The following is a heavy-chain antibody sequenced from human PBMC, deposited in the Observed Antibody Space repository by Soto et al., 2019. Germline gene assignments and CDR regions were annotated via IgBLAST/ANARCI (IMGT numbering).Heavy chain of an antibody. Sequence: EVQLVESGGGLVQPGRSLRLSCAASGFTFDDYAMHWVRQVPGKGLEWVSGINWNSGSIGYGDSVKGRFAISRDNAKNTLHLQMNSLSAEDTASYYCVKDESINWYSGHFRHWGQGTLFTVSS. J-gene: IGHJ1*01. D-gene: IGHD6-13*01. CDR1: GFTFDDYA. CDR3: VKDESINWYSGHFRH. CDR2: INWNSGSI. V-gene: IGHV3-9*01.